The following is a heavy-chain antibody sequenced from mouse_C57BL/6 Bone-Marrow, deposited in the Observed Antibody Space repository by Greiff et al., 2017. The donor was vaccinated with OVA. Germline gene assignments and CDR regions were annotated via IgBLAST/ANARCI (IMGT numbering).Heavy chain of an antibody. CDR1: GFTFSSYA. V-gene: IGHV5-4*01. D-gene: IGHD1-3*01. CDR3: AREGDNYVHDYAMDY. J-gene: IGHJ4*01. Sequence: EVQLVESGGGLVKPGGSLKLSCAASGFTFSSYAMSWVRQTPEKRLEWVATISDGGSYTYYPDNVKGRFTITRDNAKNNLYLQMSQLKSEDTAMYYCAREGDNYVHDYAMDYWGQGTSVTVSS. CDR2: ISDGGSYT.